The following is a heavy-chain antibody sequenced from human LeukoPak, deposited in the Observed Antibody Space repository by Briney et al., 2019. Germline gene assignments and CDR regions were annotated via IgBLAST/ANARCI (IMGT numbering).Heavy chain of an antibody. CDR3: ARDGLVVTPSFLL. Sequence: GGSLRLSCAASGFTFSSYSMNWVRQAPGKGLEWVSYISSSSSTIYYADSVKGRFTIPRDNAKNSLYLQMNSLRAEDTAVYYCARDGLVVTPSFLLWGQGTLVTGSS. CDR1: GFTFSSYS. CDR2: ISSSSSTI. V-gene: IGHV3-48*04. D-gene: IGHD3-22*01. J-gene: IGHJ4*02.